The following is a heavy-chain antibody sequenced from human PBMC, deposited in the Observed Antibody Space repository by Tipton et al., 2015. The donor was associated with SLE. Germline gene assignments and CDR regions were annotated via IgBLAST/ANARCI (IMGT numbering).Heavy chain of an antibody. CDR3: ARSTVRGRLEY. D-gene: IGHD4-11*01. CDR2: IYHSGTT. J-gene: IGHJ4*02. Sequence: TLSLTCTVSTGSISSFSWNWVRQSPGKGLEWIGEIYHSGTTNYNPSLKSRITISLDNSKNQFSLRLNSLTAADTAVYYCARSTVRGRLEYCGQGSPVTVSS. V-gene: IGHV4-59*12. CDR1: TGSISSFS.